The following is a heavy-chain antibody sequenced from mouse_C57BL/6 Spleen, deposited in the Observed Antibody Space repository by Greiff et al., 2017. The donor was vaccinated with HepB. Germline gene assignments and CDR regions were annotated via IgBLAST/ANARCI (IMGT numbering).Heavy chain of an antibody. D-gene: IGHD1-1*01. CDR3: ARRYAGAMDY. Sequence: EVKLMESGGGLVKPGGSLKLSCAASGFTFSDYGMHWVRQAPEKGLEWVAYISSGSSTIYYADTVKGRITISRDNAKNTLFLLMTILTSEDTAMYYSARRYAGAMDYWGQGTSVTVSS. V-gene: IGHV5-17*01. J-gene: IGHJ4*01. CDR2: ISSGSSTI. CDR1: GFTFSDYG.